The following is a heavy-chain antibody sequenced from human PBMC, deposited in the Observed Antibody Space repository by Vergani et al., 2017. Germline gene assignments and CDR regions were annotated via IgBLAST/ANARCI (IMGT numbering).Heavy chain of an antibody. J-gene: IGHJ4*02. D-gene: IGHD6-19*01. V-gene: IGHV4-59*01. CDR2: IYYSGST. CDR3: ARTRYSSGWYREDYFDY. CDR1: GGSISSYY. Sequence: QVQLQESGPGLVKPSETLSLTCTVSGGSISSYYWSWIRQPPGKGLEWIGYIYYSGSTNYNPSLKSRVTISVDTSKNQFSLKLSSVTAADTAVYYCARTRYSSGWYREDYFDYWGQGTLVTVSS.